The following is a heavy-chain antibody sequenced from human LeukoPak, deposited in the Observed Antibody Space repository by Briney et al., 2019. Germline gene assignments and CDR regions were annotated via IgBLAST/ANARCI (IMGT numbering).Heavy chain of an antibody. J-gene: IGHJ1*01. CDR2: ISSSGSTI. Sequence: GGSLRLSCAAPGFTFSDYYMSWIRQAPGKGLEWVSYISSSGSTIYYADSVKGRFTISRDNAKNSLYLQMNSLRAEDTAVYYCASAATTEYFQHWGQGTLVTVSS. CDR1: GFTFSDYY. CDR3: ASAATTEYFQH. D-gene: IGHD2-15*01. V-gene: IGHV3-11*01.